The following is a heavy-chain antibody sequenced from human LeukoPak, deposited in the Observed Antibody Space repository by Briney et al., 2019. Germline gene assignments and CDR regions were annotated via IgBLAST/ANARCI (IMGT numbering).Heavy chain of an antibody. CDR2: IIPIFGTA. J-gene: IGHJ4*02. D-gene: IGHD3-10*01. V-gene: IGHV1-69*05. CDR3: AAITMVRGVNVDY. Sequence: VASVKVSCKASGGTFSSYAISWVRQAPGQGLEWMGGIIPIFGTANYAQKFQERVTITRDMSTSTAYMELSSLRSEDTAVYYCAAITMVRGVNVDYWGQGTLVTVSS. CDR1: GGTFSSYA.